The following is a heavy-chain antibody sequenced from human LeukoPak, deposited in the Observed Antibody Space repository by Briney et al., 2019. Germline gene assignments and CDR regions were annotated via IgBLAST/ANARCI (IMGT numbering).Heavy chain of an antibody. V-gene: IGHV4-61*05. D-gene: IGHD6-13*01. J-gene: IGHJ6*02. CDR3: ARTYRPPYSSSWLYGMDV. Sequence: SETLSLTCTVSGGSISSSSYYWSWIRQPPGKGLEWIGYVYYSGSTNYNPSLKSRVTISVDTSKNQFSLKLSSVTAADTAVYYCARTYRPPYSSSWLYGMDVWGQGTTVTVSS. CDR2: VYYSGST. CDR1: GGSISSSSYY.